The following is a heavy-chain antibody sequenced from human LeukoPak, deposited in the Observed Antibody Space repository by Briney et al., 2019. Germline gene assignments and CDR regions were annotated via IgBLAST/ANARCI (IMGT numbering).Heavy chain of an antibody. CDR1: GYTFTGYY. J-gene: IGHJ3*02. V-gene: IGHV1-2*06. D-gene: IGHD1-26*01. Sequence: ASVKVSCKASGYTFTGYYMHWVRQAPGQGLEWMGRINPNSGGTNYAQKFQGRVTMTRDTSISTAYMELSRLTSDDTAVYYCARSGSYYTAFDIWGQGTMVTVSS. CDR2: INPNSGGT. CDR3: ARSGSYYTAFDI.